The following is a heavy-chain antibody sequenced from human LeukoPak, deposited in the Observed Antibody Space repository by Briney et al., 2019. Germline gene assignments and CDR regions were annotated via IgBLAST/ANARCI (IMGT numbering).Heavy chain of an antibody. Sequence: GASVKVSCKASGGTFISYDISWVRQAPGQGGEWMGRLIPILGIANYAQKFQGRVTITADKSTSTAYMELSSLRSEDTAVYYCAREDYYYGMDVWGQGTTVTVSS. CDR1: GGTFISYD. CDR2: LIPILGIA. V-gene: IGHV1-69*04. CDR3: AREDYYYGMDV. J-gene: IGHJ6*02.